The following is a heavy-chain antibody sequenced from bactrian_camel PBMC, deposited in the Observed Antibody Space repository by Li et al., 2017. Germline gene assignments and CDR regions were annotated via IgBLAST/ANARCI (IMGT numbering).Heavy chain of an antibody. D-gene: IGHD4*01. CDR2: IDTDGIT. J-gene: IGHJ4*01. CDR1: GYSDASYC. V-gene: IGHV3S53*01. Sequence: QLVESGGGSVQPGGSLTLSCTAAGYSDASYCMGWFRQATNSEREGVAVIDTDGITTYADSAKGRFTISLDTAKNTMYLQMNSLKPEDTAIYYCMASMSRAASDYCQHGARKIWSQGTQVTVS.